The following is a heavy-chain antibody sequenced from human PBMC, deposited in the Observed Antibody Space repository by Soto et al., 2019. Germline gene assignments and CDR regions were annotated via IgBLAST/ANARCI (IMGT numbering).Heavy chain of an antibody. CDR3: AWEGAEVY. V-gene: IGHV3-33*01. D-gene: IGHD3-16*01. J-gene: IGHJ4*02. Sequence: QVQLVESGGGVVQPGRSLRLSCAASGFTFSSYGMHWVRQAPGKGLEWVAVIWYDGSNKYYADSVKGRFTISRDNSKNTLYLQMNSLRDEDTAVYYCAWEGAEVYWGQGTLVIVSS. CDR1: GFTFSSYG. CDR2: IWYDGSNK.